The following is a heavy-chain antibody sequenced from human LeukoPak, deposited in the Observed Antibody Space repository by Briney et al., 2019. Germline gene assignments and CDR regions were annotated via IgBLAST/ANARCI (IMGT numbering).Heavy chain of an antibody. CDR1: GFMFSSYW. Sequence: GGSLRLSCAASGFMFSSYWMSWVRQAPGKGLEWVADIKEDGSEKSYVDSVKGRFTISRDNAKNSLYLQMNTLRAEDTAVYYCAELGITMIGGVWGKGTTVTISS. V-gene: IGHV3-7*01. CDR2: IKEDGSEK. D-gene: IGHD3-10*02. J-gene: IGHJ6*04. CDR3: AELGITMIGGV.